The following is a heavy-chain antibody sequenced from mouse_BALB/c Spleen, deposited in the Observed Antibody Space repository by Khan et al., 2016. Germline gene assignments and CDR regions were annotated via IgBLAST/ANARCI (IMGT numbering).Heavy chain of an antibody. CDR1: GYACTNSG. J-gene: IGHJ1*01. D-gene: IGHD2-2*01. CDR2: INTYTGEP. CDR3: ARGAMVTTGWYFDV. V-gene: IGHV9-1*02. Sequence: QFKLVQSGPELKKPGETGEVSWKESGYACTNSGMNWVKQAPGKGLKWVGWINTYTGEPTYADDFKGRFAFSLETSASTAYLQINNLKNEDMTTYFCARGAMVTTGWYFDVWGAGTTVTVSS.